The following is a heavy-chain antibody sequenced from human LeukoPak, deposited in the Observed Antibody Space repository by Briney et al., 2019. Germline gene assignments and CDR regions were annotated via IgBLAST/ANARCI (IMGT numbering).Heavy chain of an antibody. Sequence: ASVKVSCKASGYSFTGHYMHWVRQAPGQGLEWMGWIHPSTGNPTYAQGFTGRFVFSLGTSVSTTYLQISSLKAEDTAVYFCARAFQSLGGLSLPDYWGQGTLLTVSS. CDR1: GYSFTGHY. V-gene: IGHV7-4-1*02. J-gene: IGHJ4*02. D-gene: IGHD3-16*02. CDR2: IHPSTGNP. CDR3: ARAFQSLGGLSLPDY.